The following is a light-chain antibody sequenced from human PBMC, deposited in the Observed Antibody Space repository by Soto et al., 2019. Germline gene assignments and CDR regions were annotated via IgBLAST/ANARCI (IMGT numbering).Light chain of an antibody. J-gene: IGKJ2*01. CDR3: QQYDSYSKT. V-gene: IGKV1-5*01. CDR1: ESISYW. CDR2: DAS. Sequence: DIQLTQSPSTLTASVGDRVTIGCRASESISYWLAWYQQKPGKAPKLLIYDASSLRSGVPSRFSGSGSGTEFTLTISTLQPDDFPTYYCQQYDSYSKTFGQGTQL.